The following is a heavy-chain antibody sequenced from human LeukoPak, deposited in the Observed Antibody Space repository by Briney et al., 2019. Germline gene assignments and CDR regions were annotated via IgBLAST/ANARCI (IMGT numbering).Heavy chain of an antibody. J-gene: IGHJ4*02. CDR2: IGGSGGST. Sequence: GGSLRLSCAASGFTFNTYAMSWVRQAPGKGLEWVSAIGGSGGSTYYADSVKGRFTISRDNSKNTLYLQMNSLRAEDTAVYYCAKLGLVYGSGAKFDYWGQGTLVTVSS. CDR1: GFTFNTYA. CDR3: AKLGLVYGSGAKFDY. D-gene: IGHD3-10*01. V-gene: IGHV3-23*01.